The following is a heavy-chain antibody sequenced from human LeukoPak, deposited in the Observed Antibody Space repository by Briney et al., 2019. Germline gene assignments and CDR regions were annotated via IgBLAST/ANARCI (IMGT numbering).Heavy chain of an antibody. CDR2: IKQDGSEK. J-gene: IGHJ3*02. D-gene: IGHD2-21*01. V-gene: IGHV3-7*01. CDR3: AREFVVVIATDAFDI. Sequence: PGGSLRLSCAASGFTFSSYWMSWVRQAPGKGLEWVANIKQDGSEKYYVDSVKGRFTISRDNAKSSLYLQMNSLRAEDTAVYYCAREFVVVIATDAFDIWGQGTMVTVSS. CDR1: GFTFSSYW.